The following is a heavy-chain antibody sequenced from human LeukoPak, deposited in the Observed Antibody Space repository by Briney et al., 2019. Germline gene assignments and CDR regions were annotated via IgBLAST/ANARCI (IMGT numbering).Heavy chain of an antibody. CDR2: ISSNGGST. D-gene: IGHD3-16*02. CDR3: AKDIVRGEYFQH. Sequence: GGSLRLSCAASGFTFSSYAMHWVRQAPGKGLEYVSAISSNGGSTYYANSVKGRFTISRDNSKNTLYLQMNSLRAEDTAVYYCAKDIVRGEYFQHWGQGTLVTVSS. V-gene: IGHV3-64*01. J-gene: IGHJ1*01. CDR1: GFTFSSYA.